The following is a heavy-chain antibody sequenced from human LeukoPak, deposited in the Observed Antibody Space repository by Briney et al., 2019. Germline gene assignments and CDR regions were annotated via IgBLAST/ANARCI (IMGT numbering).Heavy chain of an antibody. Sequence: GGSLRLSCAASGFSFDDYAMHWVRQAPGKGLEWVSGISWNSGSIGYADSVKGRFTTSRDNAKNSLYLQMNSLRAEDTAVYYCARSGAGQAFDIWGQGTMVTVSS. CDR1: GFSFDDYA. V-gene: IGHV3-9*01. CDR3: ARSGAGQAFDI. J-gene: IGHJ3*02. CDR2: ISWNSGSI. D-gene: IGHD1-14*01.